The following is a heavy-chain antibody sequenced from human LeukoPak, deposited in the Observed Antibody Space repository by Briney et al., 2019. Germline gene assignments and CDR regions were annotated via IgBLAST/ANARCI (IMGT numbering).Heavy chain of an antibody. J-gene: IGHJ4*02. CDR3: ARGGYDFWSGNLVGYFDY. V-gene: IGHV1-69*05. Sequence: ASVKVSCKASGGTFSSYAISWVRQAPGQGLEWMGGIIPILGTANYAQKFQGRVTITTDESTSTAYMELSSLRSEDTAVYYCARGGYDFWSGNLVGYFDYWGQGTLVTVSS. CDR1: GGTFSSYA. CDR2: IIPILGTA. D-gene: IGHD3-3*01.